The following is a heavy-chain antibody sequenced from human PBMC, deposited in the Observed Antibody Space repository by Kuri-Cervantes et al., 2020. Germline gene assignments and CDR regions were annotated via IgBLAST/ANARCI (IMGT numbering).Heavy chain of an antibody. V-gene: IGHV3-30-3*01. D-gene: IGHD3-10*01. Sequence: GGSLRLSCAASGFTFSSYAMHWVRQAPGKGLEWVAVISYDGSNKYYADSVKGRFTISRDNSKNTLYLQMNSLRAEDTAVYYCAAALWFGELFGWFDPWGQGTLVTVSS. CDR2: ISYDGSNK. CDR1: GFTFSSYA. CDR3: AAALWFGELFGWFDP. J-gene: IGHJ5*02.